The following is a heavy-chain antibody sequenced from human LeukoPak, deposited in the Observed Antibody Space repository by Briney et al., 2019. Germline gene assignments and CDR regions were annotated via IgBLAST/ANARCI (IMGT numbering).Heavy chain of an antibody. CDR1: GGTFSSYA. Sequence: ASVKVSCKASGGTFSSYAISWVRQAPGQGLEWMGGIIPIFDTANYAQKLQGRVTITADESTSTAYMELSSLRSEDTAVYYCAREGGKALRYFDWLTPDAFDIWGQGTMVTVSS. CDR2: IIPIFDTA. V-gene: IGHV1-69*13. D-gene: IGHD3-9*01. CDR3: AREGGKALRYFDWLTPDAFDI. J-gene: IGHJ3*02.